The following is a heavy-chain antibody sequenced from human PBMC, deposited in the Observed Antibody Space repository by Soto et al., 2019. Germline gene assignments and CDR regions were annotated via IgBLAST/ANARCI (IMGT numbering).Heavy chain of an antibody. V-gene: IGHV1-69*01. Sequence: QVQLVQSGAEVKKPGSSVKVSCKASGGTFSSYAISWVRQAPGQGLEWMGGIIPIFGTANYAQKFQGRVTITADESTSTAYMELSSLRSEDTAVYYCATAYYYDSSGYSPSYYYGMDVWGQGTTVTVSS. CDR2: IIPIFGTA. D-gene: IGHD3-22*01. CDR1: GGTFSSYA. CDR3: ATAYYYDSSGYSPSYYYGMDV. J-gene: IGHJ6*02.